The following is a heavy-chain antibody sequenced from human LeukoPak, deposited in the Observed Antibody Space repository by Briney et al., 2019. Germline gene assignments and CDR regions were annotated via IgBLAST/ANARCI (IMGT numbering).Heavy chain of an antibody. J-gene: IGHJ4*02. CDR3: ARDGAGYCSSTSCPRFDY. CDR1: GYTFTSYS. V-gene: IGHV1-18*04. D-gene: IGHD2-2*01. Sequence: GASVKVSCKASGYTFTSYSISWVRQAPGQGLEWMGWISAYNGNTNYAQKLQGRVTMTTDTSTSTAYMELRSLRSDDTAVYYCARDGAGYCSSTSCPRFDYWGQGTLVTVSS. CDR2: ISAYNGNT.